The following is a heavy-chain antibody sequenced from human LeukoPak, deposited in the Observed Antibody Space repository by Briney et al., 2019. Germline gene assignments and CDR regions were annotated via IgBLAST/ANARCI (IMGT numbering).Heavy chain of an antibody. CDR3: VRDGEGIAISVNFWFDP. Sequence: ASVTVSFTASGFSFTNYDINWVRQTTGQGLEWMGWMNPVTGHTGYARQFQGRITMTRDTPTSTAYMELRSLTSEDTAVYYCVRDGEGIAISVNFWFDPWGQGTLVTVSS. J-gene: IGHJ5*02. V-gene: IGHV1-8*01. D-gene: IGHD3-10*01. CDR1: GFSFTNYD. CDR2: MNPVTGHT.